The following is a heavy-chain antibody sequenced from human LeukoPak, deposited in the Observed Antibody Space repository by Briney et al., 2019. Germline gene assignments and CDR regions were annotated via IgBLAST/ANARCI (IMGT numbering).Heavy chain of an antibody. CDR3: AKAERRAFDY. V-gene: IGHV3-21*01. J-gene: IGHJ4*02. CDR1: GFTFSNHI. CDR2: ISSDSDYI. Sequence: GGSLRLSCAASGFTFSNHIMNWVRQAPGKGLEWVSSISSDSDYIFYADSVKGRFTISRDNAKNSVFLQMNSLRAEDTAVYYCAKAERRAFDYWGQGTLVTVSS.